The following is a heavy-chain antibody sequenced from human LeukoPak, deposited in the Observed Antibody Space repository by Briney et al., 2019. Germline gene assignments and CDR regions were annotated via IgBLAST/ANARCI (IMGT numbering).Heavy chain of an antibody. CDR3: ARDESRFGMDV. J-gene: IGHJ6*02. CDR2: ISSNSSYI. Sequence: GGPLRLSCGASGFTFSIYSMNWVRGAPGKGLEWVSSISSNSSYIYYAHSVKGRFTISRDNAKNSLYLQMNSLRAEDTAVYYCARDESRFGMDVWGQGTTVTVSS. CDR1: GFTFSIYS. V-gene: IGHV3-21*01.